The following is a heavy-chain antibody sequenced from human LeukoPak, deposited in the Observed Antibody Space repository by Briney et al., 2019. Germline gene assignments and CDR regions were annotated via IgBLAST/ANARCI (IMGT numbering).Heavy chain of an antibody. CDR1: GFTVSSNY. D-gene: IGHD2-15*01. Sequence: GGSLRLSCAASGFTVSSNYMSWVRQAPGKGLEWVSVIYSGGSTYYADSVKGRFTISRDNSKNALYLQMNSLRAEDTAVYYCARDSRRILPSDWGQGTLVTVSS. V-gene: IGHV3-66*01. CDR3: ARDSRRILPSD. J-gene: IGHJ4*02. CDR2: IYSGGST.